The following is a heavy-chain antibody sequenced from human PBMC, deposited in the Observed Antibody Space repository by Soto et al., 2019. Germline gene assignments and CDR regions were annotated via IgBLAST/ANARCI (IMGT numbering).Heavy chain of an antibody. CDR2: IWYDGSNK. CDR3: ARDRETGAFDI. Sequence: GGALRVFSAASGFAFSSYGTHWIRQAPGKGLEWVAVIWYDGSNKYYADSVKGRFTISRDNSKNTLYLQMNSLRAEDTAVYYCARDRETGAFDIWGQGTMVTVS. V-gene: IGHV3-33*01. J-gene: IGHJ3*02. CDR1: GFAFSSYG. D-gene: IGHD1-26*01.